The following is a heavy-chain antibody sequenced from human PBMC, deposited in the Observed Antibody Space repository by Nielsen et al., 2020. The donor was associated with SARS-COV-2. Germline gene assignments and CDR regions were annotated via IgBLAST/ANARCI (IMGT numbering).Heavy chain of an antibody. Sequence: GESLKISCAASGFTFSGSAMHWVRQASGKGLEWVGRIRSKANSYATAYAASVKGRFTISRDNSKNTLYLQMNSLRAEDTAVYYCAKDGYCSGGSCYYYYYYYGMDVWGQGTTVTVSS. CDR2: IRSKANSYAT. D-gene: IGHD2-15*01. V-gene: IGHV3-73*01. CDR1: GFTFSGSA. J-gene: IGHJ6*02. CDR3: AKDGYCSGGSCYYYYYYYGMDV.